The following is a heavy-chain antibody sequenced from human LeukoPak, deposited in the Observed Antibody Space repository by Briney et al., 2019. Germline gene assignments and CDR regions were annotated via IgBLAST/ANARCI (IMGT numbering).Heavy chain of an antibody. CDR2: INHSGST. J-gene: IGHJ3*02. V-gene: IGHV4-34*01. CDR3: ARAYSSGWYSDAFDI. CDR1: GGSFSGYY. Sequence: PSETLSLTCAVYGGSFSGYYWSWIRQPPGKGLEWIGEINHSGSTNYIPSLKSRVTISVDTSKNQFSLKLSSVTAADTAVYYCARAYSSGWYSDAFDIWGQGTMVTVSS. D-gene: IGHD6-19*01.